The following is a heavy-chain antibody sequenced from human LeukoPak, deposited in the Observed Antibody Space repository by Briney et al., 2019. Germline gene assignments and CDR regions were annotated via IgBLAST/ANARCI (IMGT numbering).Heavy chain of an antibody. D-gene: IGHD3-10*02. CDR1: GFTLSSYE. Sequence: GGSLRLSCAASGFTLSSYEMNWVRQAPGKGLEWVSYISSSGSTIYYADSVKGRFTISRDNAKNSLFLQMSSLSAEDTAVYYCAELGITMIGGVWGKGTTVTISS. V-gene: IGHV3-48*03. CDR3: AELGITMIGGV. CDR2: ISSSGSTI. J-gene: IGHJ6*04.